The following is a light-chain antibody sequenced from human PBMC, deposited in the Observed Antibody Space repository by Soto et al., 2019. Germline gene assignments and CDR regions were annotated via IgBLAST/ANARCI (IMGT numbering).Light chain of an antibody. CDR1: QPIRNN. CDR3: QQRSNWPPA. V-gene: IGKV3-11*01. CDR2: DAS. J-gene: IGKJ4*01. Sequence: EIVMTQSPATLSVSPGERATLSCRASQPIRNNLAWYQQKPGQAPRLLIYDASNRATGIPARFSGSGSGTDFTLTISSLEPEDFAVYYCQQRSNWPPAFGGGTKVDIK.